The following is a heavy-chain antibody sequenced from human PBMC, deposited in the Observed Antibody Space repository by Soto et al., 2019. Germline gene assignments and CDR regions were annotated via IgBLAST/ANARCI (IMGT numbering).Heavy chain of an antibody. D-gene: IGHD5-18*01. Sequence: SETLSLTCTVSGGSISSGGYYWSWIRQHPGKGLEWIGYIYYSGSTYYNPSLKSRLTISVDTSKNQFSLKLTSVTAADTATYYCASIPRRGYSYGIDDWGLGTLVTVSS. J-gene: IGHJ4*02. CDR3: ASIPRRGYSYGIDD. CDR2: IYYSGST. CDR1: GGSISSGGYY. V-gene: IGHV4-31*03.